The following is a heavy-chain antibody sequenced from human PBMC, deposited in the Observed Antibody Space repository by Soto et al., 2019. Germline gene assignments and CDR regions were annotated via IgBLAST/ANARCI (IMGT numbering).Heavy chain of an antibody. CDR1: VFSLSTSGVG. J-gene: IGHJ4*02. Sequence: QITLKESGPTLVNPTQTLTLTCTFSVFSLSTSGVGVGWIRQPPGTALEWLALIYGNDDKRYSPSLKSRLTITKDTYQNQVVLTMTNMDPVDTATYYCAHSEVLRYSDWLNHFDYWGQGTLVTVSS. CDR3: AHSEVLRYSDWLNHFDY. D-gene: IGHD3-9*01. V-gene: IGHV2-5*01. CDR2: IYGNDDK.